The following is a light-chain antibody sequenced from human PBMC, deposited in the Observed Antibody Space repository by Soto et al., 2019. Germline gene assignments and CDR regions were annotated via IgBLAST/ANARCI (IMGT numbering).Light chain of an antibody. Sequence: ETVMMQSPGTLSMSPGERATLSCRASQSVRNNYLAWYQQKPAQAPRLLIYGISTRATGIPARFSGSGSGTEFTLTISSLQSEDFAVYYCQQYSSWPLTFGQGTRLEIK. CDR3: QQYSSWPLT. V-gene: IGKV3-15*01. CDR1: QSVRNN. J-gene: IGKJ5*01. CDR2: GIS.